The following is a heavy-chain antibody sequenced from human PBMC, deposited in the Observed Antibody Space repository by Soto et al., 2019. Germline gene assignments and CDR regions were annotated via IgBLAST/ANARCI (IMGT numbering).Heavy chain of an antibody. Sequence: EVQLVETGGGLIQPGGSLRLSCAVSGFTVRSNYMSWVRQAPGKGLEWVSIIYSSGNTYYADSVKVRFTMSRDTSNNTVFLQMSSLRAEDTAVYYCARVSSPFGYWGQGTLVTVSS. J-gene: IGHJ4*02. CDR2: IYSSGNT. CDR3: ARVSSPFGY. CDR1: GFTVRSNY. D-gene: IGHD3-16*01. V-gene: IGHV3-53*02.